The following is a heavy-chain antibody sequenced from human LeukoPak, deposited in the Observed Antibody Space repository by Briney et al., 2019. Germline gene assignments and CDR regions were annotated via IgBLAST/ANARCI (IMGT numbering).Heavy chain of an antibody. D-gene: IGHD3-10*01. V-gene: IGHV3-23*01. Sequence: PGGSLRLSCAASGFTFSSYAMSWVRQAPGKGLEWVSTITRSGVNTYYADSVKGRFTISRDDSRNTLYLQMNSLRAEDTAVYSCAKDGVAPGSLGDYFDYWGQGTLVTVSS. CDR1: GFTFSSYA. CDR2: ITRSGVNT. J-gene: IGHJ4*02. CDR3: AKDGVAPGSLGDYFDY.